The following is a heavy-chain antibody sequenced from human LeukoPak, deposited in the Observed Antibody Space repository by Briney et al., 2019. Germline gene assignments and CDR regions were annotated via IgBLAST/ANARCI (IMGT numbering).Heavy chain of an antibody. CDR2: IYHSGST. J-gene: IGHJ4*02. Sequence: SETLSLTCAVSGGSISSSNWWSWVRQPPGKGLEWIGEIYHSGSTNYNPSLKSRVTISVDKSKNQFSLKLSSVTAADTAVYYCASTQLNYYDSSGYYGPTWGYWGQGTLVTVSS. CDR1: GGSISSSNW. V-gene: IGHV4-4*02. CDR3: ASTQLNYYDSSGYYGPTWGY. D-gene: IGHD3-22*01.